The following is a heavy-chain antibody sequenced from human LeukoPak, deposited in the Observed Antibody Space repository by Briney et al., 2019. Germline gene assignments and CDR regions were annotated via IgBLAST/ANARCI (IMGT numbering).Heavy chain of an antibody. D-gene: IGHD4-17*01. CDR2: HSMSDDKP. V-gene: IGHV1-18*01. J-gene: IGHJ6*03. Sequence: ASVKVSCKASGYTLTSHGITWVRQAPGQGLEWMGCHSMSDDKPKYAQRFQGRVTMTTDTSTGTAYMDLRGPRPDDTAVYYCARSPGDPWDDTSFYLDVCGEGTTVTVSS. CDR3: ARSPGDPWDDTSFYLDV. CDR1: GYTLTSHG.